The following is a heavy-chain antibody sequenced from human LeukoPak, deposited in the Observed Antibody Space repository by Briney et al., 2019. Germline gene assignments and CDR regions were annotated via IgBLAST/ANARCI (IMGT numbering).Heavy chain of an antibody. J-gene: IGHJ5*02. V-gene: IGHV4-31*01. CDR1: GCSISSGGYY. CDR2: IYYSGST. D-gene: IGHD4-23*01. Sequence: PSQTLSLTCTVSGCSISSGGYYWSWIRQHRGKGLEWNGYIYYSGSTYYNRSLKSLFTKTVETTKNGCSLKLSSVTAADPAVYYCARYTYGGNSNWFDPWGQGTLVTVSS. CDR3: ARYTYGGNSNWFDP.